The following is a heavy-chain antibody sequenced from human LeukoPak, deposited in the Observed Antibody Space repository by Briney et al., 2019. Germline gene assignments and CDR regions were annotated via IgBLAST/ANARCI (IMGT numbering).Heavy chain of an antibody. CDR1: GFTFSSYA. CDR3: ARGLRGGSSWSPYYFDY. CDR2: TRNKANSYTT. Sequence: GGSLRLSCVASGFTFSSYAISWVRQAPGKGLEWVGRTRNKANSYTTEYAASVKGRFTISRDDSKNSLYLQMNSLKTEDTAVYYCARGLRGGSSWSPYYFDYWGQGTLVTVSS. V-gene: IGHV3-72*01. D-gene: IGHD6-13*01. J-gene: IGHJ4*02.